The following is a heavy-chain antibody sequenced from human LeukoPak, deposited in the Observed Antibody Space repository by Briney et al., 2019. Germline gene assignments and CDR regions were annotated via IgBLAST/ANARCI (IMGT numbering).Heavy chain of an antibody. J-gene: IGHJ5*02. D-gene: IGHD1-14*01. CDR2: IIPILGIA. V-gene: IGHV1-69*04. CDR3: ARGPGTYNWFDP. CDR1: GGTFSSYA. Sequence: GASVKVSCKASGGTFSSYAISWVRQAPGQGLEWMGRIIPILGIANYAQKFQGRVTITADKSTSTAYMELSSLRSEDTAAYYCARGPGTYNWFDPWGQGTLVTVSS.